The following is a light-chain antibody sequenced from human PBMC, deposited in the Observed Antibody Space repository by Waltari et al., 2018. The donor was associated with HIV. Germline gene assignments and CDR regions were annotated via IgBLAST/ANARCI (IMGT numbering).Light chain of an antibody. CDR1: SSDVGGYSY. V-gene: IGLV2-8*01. J-gene: IGLJ2*01. CDR3: SSYAGSNNVI. CDR2: EVS. Sequence: QSALAQPPSASVSPGQSVTISCTGTSSDVGGYSYVSWYQQHPGKAPKLMIYEVSKRPSGVPDRFSGSKSGNAVSLTVSGLQAEDEADYYCSSYAGSNNVIFGGGTKLTVL.